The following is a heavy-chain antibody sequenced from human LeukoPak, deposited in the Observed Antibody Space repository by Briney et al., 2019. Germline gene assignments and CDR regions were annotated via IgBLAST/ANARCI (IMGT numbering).Heavy chain of an antibody. CDR3: TIDNDDSSGYLYFFDY. J-gene: IGHJ4*02. CDR2: IKSKTDGGTT. CDR1: GFTFSNAW. D-gene: IGHD3-22*01. Sequence: GGSLRLSCAASGFTFSNAWMSWVRQAPGKGLEWVGRIKSKTDGGTTDYAAPVKGRFTISRDDSRNTLYLQMNSLKTEDTAVYYCTIDNDDSSGYLYFFDYWGQGTLVTVSS. V-gene: IGHV3-15*01.